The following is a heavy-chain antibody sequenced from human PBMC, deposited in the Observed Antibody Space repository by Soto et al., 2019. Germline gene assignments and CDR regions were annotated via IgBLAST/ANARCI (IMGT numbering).Heavy chain of an antibody. Sequence: ASVKVSCKVSGYTLTELSMHWVRQAPGKGLEWMGGFDPEDGETIYAQKFQGRVTMTEDTSTDTAYMELSSLRSEDTAVYYCATVGGFLSGPPDSKGHYYYGMDVGGQGTTVTVP. V-gene: IGHV1-24*01. J-gene: IGHJ6*02. D-gene: IGHD3-10*01. CDR2: FDPEDGET. CDR1: GYTLTELS. CDR3: ATVGGFLSGPPDSKGHYYYGMDV.